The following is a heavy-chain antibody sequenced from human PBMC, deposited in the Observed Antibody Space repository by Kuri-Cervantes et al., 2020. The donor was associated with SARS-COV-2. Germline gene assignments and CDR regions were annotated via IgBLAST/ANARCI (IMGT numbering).Heavy chain of an antibody. J-gene: IGHJ6*02. CDR3: ARDTGTYCSDISCYGYYYYGMDV. CDR1: GGSIKNYF. V-gene: IGHV4-59*01. Sequence: SETLSLTCTVSGGSIKNYFWTWIRQSPGKGLEWIGHIYSTGATSYNPSLKSRVAISLDTSKSQFSLKLNSVTAADTALYYCARDTGTYCSDISCYGYYYYGMDVWGQGTTVTVSS. D-gene: IGHD2-2*01. CDR2: IYSTGAT.